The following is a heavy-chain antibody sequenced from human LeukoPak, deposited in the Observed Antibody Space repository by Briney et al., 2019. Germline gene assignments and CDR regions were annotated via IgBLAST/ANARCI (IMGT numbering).Heavy chain of an antibody. Sequence: PGGSLRLSCAASGFNFSIYGMNWVRQAPGKGLEWISAISGSGGSTYYADSVKGRFTISRDNSKNTLYLQMNSLRAEDTAVYYCAKDRVDVDIVVVVGVTTSDLWGRGTLVTVSS. CDR2: ISGSGGST. J-gene: IGHJ2*01. CDR1: GFNFSIYG. V-gene: IGHV3-23*01. D-gene: IGHD2-2*03. CDR3: AKDRVDVDIVVVVGVTTSDL.